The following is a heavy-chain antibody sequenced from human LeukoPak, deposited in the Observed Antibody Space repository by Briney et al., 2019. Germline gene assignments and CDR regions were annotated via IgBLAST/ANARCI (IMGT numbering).Heavy chain of an antibody. J-gene: IGHJ4*02. CDR3: ARETPFFDS. CDR1: GGSISSYSYY. V-gene: IGHV4-39*07. CDR2: LYYSGST. Sequence: SETLSLTCTVSGGSISSYSYYWGWIRQPPGKGLEWIGSLYYSGSTYYNPSLKSRVTISVDTSKNQFSLKITSATAADTAVYYCARETPFFDSWGQGTLVTVSS.